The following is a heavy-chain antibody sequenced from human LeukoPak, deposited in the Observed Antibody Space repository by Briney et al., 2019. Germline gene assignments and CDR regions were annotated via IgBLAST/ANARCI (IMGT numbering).Heavy chain of an antibody. V-gene: IGHV3-7*01. D-gene: IGHD4-17*01. CDR1: GFTFSSYW. CDR3: ATSRSFTTVREFDH. J-gene: IGHJ4*02. Sequence: PGGSLRLSCVASGFTFSSYWMSWVRQAPGKGLEWVANINQDGSKKYYVDSVRGRFTISRDNAKNSLYLQMDCLRVEDTAMYHCATSRSFTTVREFDHWGQGTLVTVSS. CDR2: INQDGSKK.